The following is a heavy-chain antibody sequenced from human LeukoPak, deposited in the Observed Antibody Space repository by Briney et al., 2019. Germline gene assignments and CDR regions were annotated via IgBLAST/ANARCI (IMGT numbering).Heavy chain of an antibody. CDR1: GGSFSGYY. J-gene: IGHJ4*02. D-gene: IGHD3-10*01. V-gene: IGHV4-34*01. Sequence: SSGTLSLTCAVYGGSFSGYYWNWIRQTPGKGLEWIGEINHSGSTYYNPSLKSRVTISVDTSKNQFSLKLSSVTAADTAVYYCARGRTDYYGSATPPPSNWGQGTLVTVSS. CDR3: ARGRTDYYGSATPPPSN. CDR2: INHSGST.